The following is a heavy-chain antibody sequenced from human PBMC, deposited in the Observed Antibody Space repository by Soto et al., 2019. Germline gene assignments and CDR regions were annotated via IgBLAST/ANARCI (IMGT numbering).Heavy chain of an antibody. V-gene: IGHV4-31*03. J-gene: IGHJ4*02. D-gene: IGHD6-19*01. CDR3: XXXXXXXXVAGRDNY. Sequence: QVQLQESGPGLVKPSQTLSLTCTVSGGSISSGGYYWSXIRQHPGKGLEWIGYIYYSGSTYYNPSLKSRVTISVDTSKNXXXXXLXXVXXXXXXXXXXXXXXXXXVAGRDNYWGQGTLVTVSS. CDR1: GGSISSGGYY. CDR2: IYYSGST.